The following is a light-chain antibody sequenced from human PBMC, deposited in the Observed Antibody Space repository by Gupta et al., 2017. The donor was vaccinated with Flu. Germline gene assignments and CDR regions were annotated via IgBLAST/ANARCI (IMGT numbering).Light chain of an antibody. J-gene: IGKJ4*01. CDR1: QSVSRK. V-gene: IGKV3-15*01. CDR2: GAS. CDR3: QQYNYWPPVT. Sequence: EIVMTQSPVTLSVSPGERATLSCRASQSVSRKLAWYQQKPGQAPRLLIYGASTRATGTPARFSGSGSGTEFTLTITSRQSEDFAFYYCQQYNYWPPVTFGGGTKVEIK.